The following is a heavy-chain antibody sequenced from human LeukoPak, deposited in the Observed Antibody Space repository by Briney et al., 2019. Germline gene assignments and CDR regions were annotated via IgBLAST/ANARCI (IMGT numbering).Heavy chain of an antibody. Sequence: ASVKVSCKASGYTFTSYYMHWVRQAPGQGLEWMGIINPSGGSTSYAQKFQGRVTMTRDTSTSTVYMELSSLRAEDTAVYYCAKECSGHANPDYWGQGTLVTVSS. CDR1: GYTFTSYY. V-gene: IGHV1-46*01. CDR3: AKECSGHANPDY. CDR2: INPSGGST. J-gene: IGHJ4*02. D-gene: IGHD6-19*01.